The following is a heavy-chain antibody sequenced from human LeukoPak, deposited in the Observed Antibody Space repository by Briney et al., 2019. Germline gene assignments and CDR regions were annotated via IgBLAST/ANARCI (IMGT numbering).Heavy chain of an antibody. V-gene: IGHV4-4*02. D-gene: IGHD1-1*01. CDR2: IHHSGRL. Sequence: SETLSLTCAVSGDSIGSNKWWTWVRQPPGQGLEWIGEIHHSGRLNYSPSLKSRVTISVDKSKNHFSLNLNSITPADTAIYYCARGGDWKFDYWGQGALVTVSS. CDR3: ARGGDWKFDY. CDR1: GDSIGSNKW. J-gene: IGHJ4*02.